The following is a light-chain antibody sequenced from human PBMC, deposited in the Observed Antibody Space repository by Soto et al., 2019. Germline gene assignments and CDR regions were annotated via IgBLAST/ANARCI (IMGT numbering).Light chain of an antibody. V-gene: IGKV1-5*01. CDR3: QQYNSYWT. Sequence: DIQMTQSPSTLSASVGDRVTITCRASQSISSWLAWYQQKPGNAPKLLIYDASSLESGVPSRCSGSGSGTEFPLTISSLQHDDFANYYCQQYNSYWTFGQGTKVEIK. CDR1: QSISSW. CDR2: DAS. J-gene: IGKJ1*01.